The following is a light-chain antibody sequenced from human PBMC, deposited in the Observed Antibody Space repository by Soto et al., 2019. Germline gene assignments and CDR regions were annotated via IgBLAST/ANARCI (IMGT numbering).Light chain of an antibody. CDR3: MQGTHPFT. J-gene: IGKJ5*01. CDR1: QILIYSDGNTY. V-gene: IGKV2-30*01. CDR2: KVS. Sequence: DVVMTQSPLSLPVTLGQPASISCRSSQILIYSDGNTYLNWFQQRPGQSPRRLIYKVSNRDSGVPDRFSGSGSGTDFTLKISRVEAEDVGVYYCMQGTHPFTFGHGTRLEI.